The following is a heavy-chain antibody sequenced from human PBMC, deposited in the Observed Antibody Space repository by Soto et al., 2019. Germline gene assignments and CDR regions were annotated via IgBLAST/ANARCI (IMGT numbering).Heavy chain of an antibody. CDR3: ARRSAAGP. Sequence: QVQLQQWGAGLLKPSETLSLTCAVYGGSFSGYYWSWIRQPPGKGLEWIGEINHSGSTNYNPSLKSRVTTSVDTSKNQFSLKLSSVTAADTVVYYCARRSAAGPWGQGTLVTVSS. J-gene: IGHJ5*02. CDR1: GGSFSGYY. D-gene: IGHD6-25*01. CDR2: INHSGST. V-gene: IGHV4-34*01.